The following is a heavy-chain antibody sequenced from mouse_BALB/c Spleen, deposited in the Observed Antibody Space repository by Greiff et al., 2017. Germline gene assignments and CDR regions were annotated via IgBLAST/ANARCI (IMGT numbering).Heavy chain of an antibody. CDR1: GFTFSSYT. D-gene: IGHD2-3*01. CDR3: TRDRDDGYSFAY. CDR2: ISSGGSYT. Sequence: DVQLVESGGGLVKPGGSLKLSCAASGFTFSSYTMSWVRQTPEKRLEWVATISSGGSYTYYPDSVKGRFTISRDNAKNTLYLQMSSLKSEDTAMYYCTRDRDDGYSFAYWGQGTLVTVSA. V-gene: IGHV5-6-4*01. J-gene: IGHJ3*01.